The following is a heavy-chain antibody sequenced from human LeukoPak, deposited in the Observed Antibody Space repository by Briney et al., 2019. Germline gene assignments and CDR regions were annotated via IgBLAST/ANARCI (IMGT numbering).Heavy chain of an antibody. J-gene: IGHJ4*02. V-gene: IGHV4-30-4*01. Sequence: SETLSLTCTVSGGSISSGDYYWSWIRQPPGKGLEWIGYIYYSGSTYYNPSLKSRVTISVDTSKNQFSLKLSSVTAADTAVYYCAREGSSGWYFFDYWGQGTLVTVSS. CDR1: GGSISSGDYY. D-gene: IGHD6-19*01. CDR3: AREGSSGWYFFDY. CDR2: IYYSGST.